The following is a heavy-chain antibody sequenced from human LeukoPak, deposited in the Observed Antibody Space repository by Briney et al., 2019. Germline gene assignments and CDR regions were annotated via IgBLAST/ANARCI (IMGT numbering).Heavy chain of an antibody. D-gene: IGHD5-18*01. CDR3: AREGRGYTYGYNDAFDI. J-gene: IGHJ3*02. V-gene: IGHV3-53*01. CDR2: IYSGDNT. Sequence: GGSLRLSCAASGFSVSTNYMSWVRQAPGKGLEWVSVIYSGDNTYYADSVKGRFTISRDNSKNTLYLQMNSLRAEDTAVYFCAREGRGYTYGYNDAFDIWGQGTMVIVSS. CDR1: GFSVSTNY.